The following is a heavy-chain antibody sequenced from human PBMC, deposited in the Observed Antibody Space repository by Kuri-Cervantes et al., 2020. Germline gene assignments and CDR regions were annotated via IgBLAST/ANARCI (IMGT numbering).Heavy chain of an antibody. CDR3: ARDAAGGAHTDY. D-gene: IGHD2-15*01. CDR1: EFTFDDYS. CDR2: ISWEGGST. Sequence: GESLKISCAASEFTFDDYSMHWVRQGPGMGLDCVSLISWEGGSTHYADSVKGRFALSRDNTKTSLYLQMNSLRAEDTAVYYCARDAAGGAHTDYWGQGTLVTVSS. V-gene: IGHV3-43D*04. J-gene: IGHJ4*02.